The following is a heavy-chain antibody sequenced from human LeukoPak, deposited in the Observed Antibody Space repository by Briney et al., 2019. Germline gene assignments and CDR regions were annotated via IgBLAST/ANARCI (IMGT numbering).Heavy chain of an antibody. V-gene: IGHV5-51*01. CDR1: ANSFSNNW. D-gene: IGHD2-2*01. CDR3: ARSAISTHDAFDM. J-gene: IGHJ3*02. CDR2: IYPGDPNT. Sequence: GESLKICCQGPANSFSNNWVVWVRQMSGKGLELMGIIYPGDPNTRYSPSFQGQVTISADKSITTAYLQWSSLKASDTAMYYCARSAISTHDAFDMWGQGTLVTVSS.